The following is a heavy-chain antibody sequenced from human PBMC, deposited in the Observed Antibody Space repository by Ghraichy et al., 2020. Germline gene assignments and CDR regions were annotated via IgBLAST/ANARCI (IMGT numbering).Heavy chain of an antibody. J-gene: IGHJ4*02. CDR3: ARARNHYGDYQGPLDY. CDR2: IYYSGST. CDR1: GGSISSYY. V-gene: IGHV4-59*01. D-gene: IGHD4-17*01. Sequence: SETLSLTCTVSGGSISSYYWSWIRQPPGKGLEWIGYIYYSGSTNYNPSLKSRVTISVDTSKNQFSLKLSSVTAADTAVYYCARARNHYGDYQGPLDYWGQGTLVTVSS.